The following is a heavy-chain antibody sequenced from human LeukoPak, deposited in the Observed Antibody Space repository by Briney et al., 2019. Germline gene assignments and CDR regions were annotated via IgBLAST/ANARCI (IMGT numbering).Heavy chain of an antibody. J-gene: IGHJ4*02. V-gene: IGHV3-33*01. CDR1: GFTFSSYG. CDR2: TWYDGSNK. CDR3: ARDRAYSYGYFDY. D-gene: IGHD5-18*01. Sequence: GGSLRLSCAASGFTFSSYGMHWVRQAPGKGLEWVAVTWYDGSNKYYADSVKGRFTISRDNSKNTLYLQMNSLRAEDTAVYYCARDRAYSYGYFDYWGQGTLVTVSS.